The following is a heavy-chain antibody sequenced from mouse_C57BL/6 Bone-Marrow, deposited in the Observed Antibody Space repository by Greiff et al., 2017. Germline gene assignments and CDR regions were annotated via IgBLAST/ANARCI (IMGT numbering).Heavy chain of an antibody. J-gene: IGHJ2*01. V-gene: IGHV1-82*01. CDR2: IYPGDGDT. CDR3: ARLHDYDY. D-gene: IGHD2-4*01. CDR1: GYAFSSSW. Sequence: QVQLKQSGPELVKPGASVKISCKASGYAFSSSWMNWVKQRPGKGLEWIGRIYPGDGDTNYNGKFKGKATLTADKSSSTAYMQVSSLTSEDSAVYFCARLHDYDYWGQGTTLTVSS.